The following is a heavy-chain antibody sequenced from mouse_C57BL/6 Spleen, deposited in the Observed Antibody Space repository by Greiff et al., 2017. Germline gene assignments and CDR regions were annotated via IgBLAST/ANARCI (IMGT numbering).Heavy chain of an antibody. J-gene: IGHJ1*03. Sequence: VQLQQSGPELVKPGASVKIPCKASGYTFTDYNMDWVKQSHGKSLEWIGDINPNNGGTIYNQKFKGKATLTVDKSSSTAYMELRSLTSEDTAVYYCARERIYYGNYWYFDVWGTGTTVTVSS. CDR1: GYTFTDYN. CDR3: ARERIYYGNYWYFDV. CDR2: INPNNGGT. V-gene: IGHV1-18*01. D-gene: IGHD2-1*01.